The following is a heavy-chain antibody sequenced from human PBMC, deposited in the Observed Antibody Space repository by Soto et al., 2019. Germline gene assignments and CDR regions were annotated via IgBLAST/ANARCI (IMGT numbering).Heavy chain of an antibody. CDR2: ISAYNGNT. CDR1: GYTFTSYG. V-gene: IGHV1-18*01. Sequence: GASVKVSCKASGYTFTSYGISWVRQAPGQGLEWMGWISAYNGNTNYAQKLQGRVTMTTDTSTSTAYMELRSLRSDDTAVYYCARAWDYYDSSGYYYYGYWGQGTLVTV. D-gene: IGHD3-22*01. J-gene: IGHJ4*02. CDR3: ARAWDYYDSSGYYYYGY.